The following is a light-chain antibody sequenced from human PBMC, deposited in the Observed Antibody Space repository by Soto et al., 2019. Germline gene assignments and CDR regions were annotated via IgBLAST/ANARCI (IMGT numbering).Light chain of an antibody. Sequence: EIVLKQAPDTLSLSTSERATLSCGASQSVSNNYLAWYQQKPGQAPRLLIYGASNRATGIPDRFSGSGSGTDFTLTISRLEPEDFAVYYCQQYGRSGTFGQGTMV. CDR2: GAS. CDR3: QQYGRSGT. CDR1: QSVSNNY. V-gene: IGKV3-20*01. J-gene: IGKJ1*01.